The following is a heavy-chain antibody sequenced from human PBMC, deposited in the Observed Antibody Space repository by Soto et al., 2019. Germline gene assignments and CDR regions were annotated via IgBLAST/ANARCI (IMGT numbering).Heavy chain of an antibody. D-gene: IGHD2-15*01. V-gene: IGHV3-53*01. CDR3: ARAYTTGGNGLDV. CDR2: IYSGGST. Sequence: GSLRLSCAASGFTVSDNYMNWVRQAPGKGLEWVSVIYSGGSTYYTDSVKGRFTISRDNSKNTLYLQMNSLRAEDTAVYYCARAYTTGGNGLDVWGQGTRVTFSS. J-gene: IGHJ6*02. CDR1: GFTVSDNY.